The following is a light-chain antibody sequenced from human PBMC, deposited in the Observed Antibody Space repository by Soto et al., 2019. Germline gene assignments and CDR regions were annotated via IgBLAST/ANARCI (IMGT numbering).Light chain of an antibody. J-gene: IGKJ4*01. CDR1: QGISSY. Sequence: DIQLTQSPSSLSASVGDRVTITCRASQGISSYLAWYQQKPGKVPKLLIYAASTLQSGVPSRFSGSGSGTDFTLTISSLQPEDVANYYCQKYNSAPLNFGGGTKVEIK. CDR2: AAS. V-gene: IGKV1-27*01. CDR3: QKYNSAPLN.